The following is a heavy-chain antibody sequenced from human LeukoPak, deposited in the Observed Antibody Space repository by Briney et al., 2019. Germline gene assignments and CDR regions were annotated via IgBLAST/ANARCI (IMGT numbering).Heavy chain of an antibody. J-gene: IGHJ4*02. CDR1: GGSFSGYY. V-gene: IGHV4-59*01. CDR2: IYYSGST. CDR3: AREIYGTMNADY. D-gene: IGHD4-17*01. Sequence: PSETLSLTCAVYGGSFSGYYWSWIRQPPGKGLEWIGYIYYSGSTNYNPSLKSRVTISVDTSKNQFSLKLSSVTAADTAVYYCAREIYGTMNADYWGQGTLVTVSS.